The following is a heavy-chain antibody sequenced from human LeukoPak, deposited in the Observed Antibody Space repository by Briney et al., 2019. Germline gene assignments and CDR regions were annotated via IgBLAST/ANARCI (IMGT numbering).Heavy chain of an antibody. CDR1: GFIFSDYY. CDR3: ARVLSSGYSPFDY. Sequence: GGSLRLSCAASGFIFSDYYMTWIRQAPAKGLERVSHITSSGATIYYADSVKGRFTISRDNAKNSLSLQMNSLRAEDTGVYFCARVLSSGYSPFDYWGQGILVTVSS. V-gene: IGHV3-11*01. CDR2: ITSSGATI. J-gene: IGHJ4*02. D-gene: IGHD3-22*01.